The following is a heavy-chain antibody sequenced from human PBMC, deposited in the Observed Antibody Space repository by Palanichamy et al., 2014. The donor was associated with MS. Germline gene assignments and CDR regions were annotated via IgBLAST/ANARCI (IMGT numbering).Heavy chain of an antibody. CDR3: ARSVSMIQGAFDY. J-gene: IGHJ4*02. Sequence: QVQLVQSGAEAKKPGSSVKVSCKTSGGTFSSHAINWVRQAPGQGLEWLGGIIPTFITANYAQNLQGRVTITADKSTNTAYMELSSLRSDDTAAYYCARSVSMIQGAFDYWGQGTLVTVSS. CDR1: GGTFSSHA. D-gene: IGHD3-10*01. V-gene: IGHV1-69*06. CDR2: IIPTFITA.